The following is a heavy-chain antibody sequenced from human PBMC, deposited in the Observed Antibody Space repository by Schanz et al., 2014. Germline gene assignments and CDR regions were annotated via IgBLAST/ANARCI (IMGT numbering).Heavy chain of an antibody. V-gene: IGHV1-69*04. CDR3: AREGVDAAAGGNY. Sequence: QVQLVQSGAEVKKPGASVKVSCKASGYTFTSYGISWVRQAPGQGLEWVGRIIPITGIANYAQKFQGRVTITADRSTSTAYMELSSLRSEDTAVYYCAREGVDAAAGGNYWGQGTLVTVAS. J-gene: IGHJ4*02. D-gene: IGHD6-13*01. CDR1: GYTFTSYG. CDR2: IIPITGIA.